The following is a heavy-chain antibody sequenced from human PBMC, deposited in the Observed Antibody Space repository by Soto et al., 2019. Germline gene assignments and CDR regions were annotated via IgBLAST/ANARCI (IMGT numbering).Heavy chain of an antibody. CDR3: AADVGGYIYGLGKY. CDR2: INAGNGNT. D-gene: IGHD5-18*01. CDR1: GYTFTSYA. Sequence: ASVKVSCKASGYTFTSYAMHWVRQAPGQRLEWIGWINAGNGNTKYSQKLQGRVTMTTDTSTSTAYMELSGLRSEDTAVYYCAADVGGYIYGLGKYWGQGTLVTVSS. V-gene: IGHV1-3*01. J-gene: IGHJ4*02.